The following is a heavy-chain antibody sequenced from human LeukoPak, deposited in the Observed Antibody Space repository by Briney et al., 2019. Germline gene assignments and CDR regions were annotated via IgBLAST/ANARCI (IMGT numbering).Heavy chain of an antibody. CDR3: ARPGLAYYYYSSGYYPFDY. J-gene: IGHJ4*02. D-gene: IGHD3-22*01. CDR1: GYIFTSYW. V-gene: IGHV5-51*01. CDR2: IYPGDSDT. Sequence: GGAPELYRQCSGYIFTSYWIGWVRQLPGKGLEGMGIIYPGDSDTRYSPSFQGQVTISADKSISTAYLQWSSLKASDTARYYCARPGLAYYYYSSGYYPFDYWGQGTLVTVSS.